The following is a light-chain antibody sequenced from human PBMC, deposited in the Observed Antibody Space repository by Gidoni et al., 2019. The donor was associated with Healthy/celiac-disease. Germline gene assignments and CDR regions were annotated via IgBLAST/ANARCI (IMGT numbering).Light chain of an antibody. Sequence: VLTQSPGTLSLSPGERATLSCRASQSVSSSYLAWYQQKPGQAHRLLIYGASSRATGIPDRLSGSGSETDFTLTISRLEHEDFAVYYCQQYGSSPTFGGGTKVEIK. V-gene: IGKV3-20*01. J-gene: IGKJ4*01. CDR2: GAS. CDR1: QSVSSSY. CDR3: QQYGSSPT.